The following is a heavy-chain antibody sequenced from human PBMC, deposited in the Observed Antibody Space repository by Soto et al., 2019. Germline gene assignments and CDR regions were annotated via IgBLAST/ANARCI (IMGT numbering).Heavy chain of an antibody. CDR1: GFTFSNAW. D-gene: IGHD5-18*01. CDR3: TTDMMDTAMVDYYYGMDV. V-gene: IGHV3-15*07. Sequence: GGSLRLSCAASGFTFSNAWMNWVRQAPGKGLEWVGRIKSKTDGGTTDYAAPVKGRFTISRDDSKNTLYLQMNSLKTEDTAVYYCTTDMMDTAMVDYYYGMDVWGQGTTVTVSS. CDR2: IKSKTDGGTT. J-gene: IGHJ6*02.